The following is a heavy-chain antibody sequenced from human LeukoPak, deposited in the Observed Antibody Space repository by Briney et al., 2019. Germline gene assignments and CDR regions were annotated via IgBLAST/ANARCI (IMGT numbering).Heavy chain of an antibody. CDR3: ARSAPKGHFDY. V-gene: IGHV3-11*04. Sequence: PGGCLRLSRAASGFTFSDYYRSWIRQAPGKGLEWVSYISSSGSTIYYADSVKGGFTISRDNTKNSLYLQMNILRAEDTAVYYCARSAPKGHFDYCSEGSLVTVSS. J-gene: IGHJ4*02. CDR1: GFTFSDYY. CDR2: ISSSGSTI.